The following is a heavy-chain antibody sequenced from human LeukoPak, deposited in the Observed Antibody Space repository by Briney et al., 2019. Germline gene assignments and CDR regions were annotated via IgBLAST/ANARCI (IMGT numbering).Heavy chain of an antibody. D-gene: IGHD3-3*01. CDR2: ISSSTSTI. J-gene: IGHJ4*02. V-gene: IGHV3-48*01. Sequence: GGSLRLSCAASGFTFSSYSMNWVRQAPGKGLEWVSYISSSTSTIYYADSVKGRFTISRDNVKNSLYLQMNSLRAEDTAVYYCARGSNTIFGAYWGQGTLVAVSS. CDR1: GFTFSSYS. CDR3: ARGSNTIFGAY.